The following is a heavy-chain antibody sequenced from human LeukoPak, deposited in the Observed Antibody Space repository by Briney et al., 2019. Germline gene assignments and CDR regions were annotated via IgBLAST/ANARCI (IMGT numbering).Heavy chain of an antibody. J-gene: IGHJ6*02. CDR3: ARDGAYYGSGINIYCYGMDV. Sequence: PGGSLRLSCAASGFTVSSNYMSWVRQAPGKGLEWVSVIYSGGSTYYADSVKGRFTLSRDNSKNTLYLQMNSLRDEDTAVYYCARDGAYYGSGINIYCYGMDVWGQGTTVTVSS. CDR1: GFTVSSNY. CDR2: IYSGGST. V-gene: IGHV3-66*01. D-gene: IGHD3-10*01.